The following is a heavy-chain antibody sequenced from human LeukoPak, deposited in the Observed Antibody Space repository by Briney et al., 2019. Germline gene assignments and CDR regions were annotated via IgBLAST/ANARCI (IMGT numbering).Heavy chain of an antibody. V-gene: IGHV3-7*01. Sequence: PGGSLRLSCAASGFALSSYWMSWVRQAPGKGLEWVANIKQDGSEKYYVDSVKGRCTISRDNAKNSLYLQMNSLRAEDTAVYYCARDLGFHWGQGTLVTVSS. CDR3: ARDLGFH. CDR2: IKQDGSEK. J-gene: IGHJ4*02. CDR1: GFALSSYW.